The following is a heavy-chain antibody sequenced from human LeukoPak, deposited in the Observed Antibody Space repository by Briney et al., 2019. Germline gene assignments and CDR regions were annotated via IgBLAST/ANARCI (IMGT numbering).Heavy chain of an antibody. Sequence: KMSGPTLVNPTQTLTLTCTFSGFSLSTSGVGVGWIRQPPGKALEWLALIFWDDDKRYSPSLRSRLTITKDTSKNLVVLTMTNMDPVDTATHYCAHRAGVDGDLDYWGQGTLVTVSS. CDR2: IFWDDDK. CDR1: GFSLSTSGVG. J-gene: IGHJ4*02. D-gene: IGHD4-17*01. V-gene: IGHV2-5*02. CDR3: AHRAGVDGDLDY.